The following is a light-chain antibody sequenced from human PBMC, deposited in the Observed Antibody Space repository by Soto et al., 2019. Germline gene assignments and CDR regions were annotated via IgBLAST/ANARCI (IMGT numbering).Light chain of an antibody. CDR2: GAS. CDR3: QQYVSSPWT. CDR1: QSISSSY. J-gene: IGKJ1*01. Sequence: EIVLTQSPGTLSLSPGERATLSCRASQSISSSYLAWYQQKPGQAPRRLIYGASSRATGIPDRFSGSGSGTDFTLTISRLEPEDFAVYYCQQYVSSPWTFGQGTKVDIK. V-gene: IGKV3-20*01.